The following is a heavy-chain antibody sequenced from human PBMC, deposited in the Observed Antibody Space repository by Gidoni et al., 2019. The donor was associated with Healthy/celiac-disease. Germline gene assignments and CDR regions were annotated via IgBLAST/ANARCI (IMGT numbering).Heavy chain of an antibody. CDR2: ISYDGSNK. J-gene: IGHJ4*02. V-gene: IGHV3-30*18. CDR3: AKGPDYYDSSGYCDY. CDR1: GFTFSSYG. D-gene: IGHD3-22*01. Sequence: QVQLVEYGGGVVQPGRSLSLSCAAAGFTFSSYGMHGVRQAPGKGLEWVAVISYDGSNKYYADSVKGRFTISRDNSKNTLYLQMNSLRAEDTAVYYCAKGPDYYDSSGYCDYWGQGTLVTVSS.